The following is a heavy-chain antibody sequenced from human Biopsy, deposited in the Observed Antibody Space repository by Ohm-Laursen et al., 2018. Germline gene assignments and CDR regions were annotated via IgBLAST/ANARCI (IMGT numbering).Heavy chain of an antibody. J-gene: IGHJ6*02. Sequence: GASVKVSCKLSGYSLSQLAIHWVRQAPGKGLEWVGGYDPEDDKKVYGQSLQGRVTMSEDTSADTAYMVLSRLKSEDTAVYYCATVRWGGDYYSAMAVWGQGTTVTVSS. CDR3: ATVRWGGDYYSAMAV. CDR1: GYSLSQLA. V-gene: IGHV1-24*01. D-gene: IGHD2-21*02. CDR2: YDPEDDKK.